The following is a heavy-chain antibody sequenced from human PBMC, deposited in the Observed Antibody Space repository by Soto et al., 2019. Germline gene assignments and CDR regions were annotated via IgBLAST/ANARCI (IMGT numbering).Heavy chain of an antibody. J-gene: IGHJ4*02. D-gene: IGHD4-17*01. CDR1: GFTFSSYG. V-gene: IGHV3-30*18. CDR3: AKDCDYGDYLCY. CDR2: ISYDGSNK. Sequence: GGSLRLSCAASGFTFSSYGMHWVRQAPGKGLEWVAVISYDGSNKYYADSVKGRFTISRDNSKNTLYLQMNSLRAEDTAVYYCAKDCDYGDYLCYWGQGTLVTVSS.